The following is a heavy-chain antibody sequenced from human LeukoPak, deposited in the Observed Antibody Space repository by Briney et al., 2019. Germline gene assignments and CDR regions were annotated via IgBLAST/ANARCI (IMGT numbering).Heavy chain of an antibody. J-gene: IGHJ4*02. CDR3: ARDKHGGHDY. Sequence: RQAPGQGLEWMGGIIPIFGTANYAQKFQGRVTITADESTSTAYMELSSLRSEDTAVYYCARDKHGGHDYWGQGTLVTVSS. V-gene: IGHV1-69*01. CDR2: IIPIFGTA.